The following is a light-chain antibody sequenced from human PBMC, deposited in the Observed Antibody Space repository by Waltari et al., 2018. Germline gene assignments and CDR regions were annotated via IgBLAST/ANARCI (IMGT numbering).Light chain of an antibody. CDR1: GTDVGRYNY. CDR2: DVT. V-gene: IGLV2-14*03. CDR3: ASYIAASTLV. J-gene: IGLJ3*02. Sequence: QSALTQPASVSGSPGQSITISCTGSGTDVGRYNYVSWYQHYPDKAPSLMIYDVTNRPSGVSDRFSGSKSGNTASLTISGLQPEDEADYYCASYIAASTLVFGGGTRLTVV.